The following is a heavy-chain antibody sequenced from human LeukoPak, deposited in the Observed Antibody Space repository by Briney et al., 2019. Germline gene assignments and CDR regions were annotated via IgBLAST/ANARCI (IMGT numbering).Heavy chain of an antibody. D-gene: IGHD6-19*01. CDR1: GFTFSSYS. Sequence: GSLRLSCAASGFTFSSYSMNWVRQAPGKGLEWVSSISSSSSYIYYADSVKGRFTISRDNAKNSLYLQMNSLRAEDTAVYYCARDLDTSEAVAGMTDYWGQGTLVTVSS. J-gene: IGHJ4*02. CDR2: ISSSSSYI. V-gene: IGHV3-21*01. CDR3: ARDLDTSEAVAGMTDY.